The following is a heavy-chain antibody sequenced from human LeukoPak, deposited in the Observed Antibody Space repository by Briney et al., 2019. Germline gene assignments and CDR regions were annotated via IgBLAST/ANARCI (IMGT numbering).Heavy chain of an antibody. Sequence: PSETLSLTCTVSGGSISSYYWSWIRQPPGKGLEWIGYIYYSGSTNYNPSLKSRVTISVDTSKNQFSLKLSSVTAADTAVYYCARADRVGAGDYWGQGTPVTVSS. CDR2: IYYSGST. V-gene: IGHV4-59*01. CDR3: ARADRVGAGDY. D-gene: IGHD1-14*01. J-gene: IGHJ4*02. CDR1: GGSISSYY.